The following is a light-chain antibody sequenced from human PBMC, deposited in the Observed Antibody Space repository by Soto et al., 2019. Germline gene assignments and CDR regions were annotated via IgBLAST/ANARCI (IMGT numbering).Light chain of an antibody. CDR3: QQYNNRYPWT. CDR1: QSVSSS. CDR2: GAS. V-gene: IGKV3-15*01. Sequence: ILMTQCHATLCVSPCTIATLSCRTTQSVSSSLSWYQQKTAETARILLYGASSSANGMPARFSGSGSATAYTLTISSLQSQDFAVYYCQQYNNRYPWTFGQGTKVDI. J-gene: IGKJ1*01.